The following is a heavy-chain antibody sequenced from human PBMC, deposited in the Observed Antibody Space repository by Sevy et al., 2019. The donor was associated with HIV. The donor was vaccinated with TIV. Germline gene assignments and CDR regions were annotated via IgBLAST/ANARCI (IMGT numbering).Heavy chain of an antibody. CDR3: AKDFYAGRGYYPQGDFDI. J-gene: IGHJ3*02. V-gene: IGHV3-23*01. Sequence: GGSLRLSCAASGFTFSTYAMNWVRQAPGRGLEWVSCISGSGGSRLYADSVKGRFTISRDNSRNTLYLHMDSLRAVDTDVYFCAKDFYAGRGYYPQGDFDIWGQGTMVTVSS. CDR1: GFTFSTYA. D-gene: IGHD2-15*01. CDR2: ISGSGGSR.